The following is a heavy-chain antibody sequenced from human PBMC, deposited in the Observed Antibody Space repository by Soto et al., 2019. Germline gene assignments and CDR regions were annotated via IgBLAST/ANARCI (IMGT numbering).Heavy chain of an antibody. V-gene: IGHV3-21*01. CDR1: GFTFSSYS. D-gene: IGHD3-16*02. J-gene: IGHJ4*02. Sequence: GSLRLSCAASGFTFSSYSMNWVRQAPGKGLEWVSSISSSSSYIYYADSVKGRFTISRDNTKNSLYLQMNSLRAEDTAVYYCARASPGYQIDYWGQGTLVTVSS. CDR2: ISSSSSYI. CDR3: ARASPGYQIDY.